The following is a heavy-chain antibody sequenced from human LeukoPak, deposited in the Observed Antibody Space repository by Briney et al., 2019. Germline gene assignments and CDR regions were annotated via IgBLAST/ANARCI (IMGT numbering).Heavy chain of an antibody. D-gene: IGHD3-10*01. Sequence: ASVKVSCKASGYTFTGYYMHWVRQAPGQGLEWMGWISAYNGNTNYAQKLQGRVTMTTDTSTSTAYMELRSLRSDDTAVYYCARSSTGPTMVRGVNWFDPWGQGTLVTVSS. V-gene: IGHV1-18*04. CDR1: GYTFTGYY. J-gene: IGHJ5*02. CDR3: ARSSTGPTMVRGVNWFDP. CDR2: ISAYNGNT.